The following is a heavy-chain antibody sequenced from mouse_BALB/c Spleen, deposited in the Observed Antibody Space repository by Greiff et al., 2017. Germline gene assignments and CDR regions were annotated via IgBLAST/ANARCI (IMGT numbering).Heavy chain of an antibody. J-gene: IGHJ1*01. D-gene: IGHD2-2*01. CDR3: ANLLWLRRGWYFDV. CDR1: GYTFTSYT. Sequence: VQLQQSAAELARPGASVKMSCKASGYTFTSYTMHWVKQRPGQGLEWIGYINPSSGYTEYNQKFKDKTTLTADKSSSTAYMQLSSLTSEDSAVYYCANLLWLRRGWYFDVWGAGTTVTVSS. V-gene: IGHV1-4*02. CDR2: INPSSGYT.